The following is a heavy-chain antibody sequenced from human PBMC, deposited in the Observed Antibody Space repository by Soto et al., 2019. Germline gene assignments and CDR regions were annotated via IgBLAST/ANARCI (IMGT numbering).Heavy chain of an antibody. D-gene: IGHD6-13*01. Sequence: QVQLVQSGAEVKKPGASVKVSCKSSGYSFSNYGITWVRQAPGQGLEWMGWITVHSGKTNYAPKVXXRXXMTRDTSTSTAYMELRSLRSDDSAVYYCARVIATEVRAFDSWGQGTLVTVSP. CDR3: ARVIATEVRAFDS. J-gene: IGHJ4*02. CDR2: ITVHSGKT. V-gene: IGHV1-18*01. CDR1: GYSFSNYG.